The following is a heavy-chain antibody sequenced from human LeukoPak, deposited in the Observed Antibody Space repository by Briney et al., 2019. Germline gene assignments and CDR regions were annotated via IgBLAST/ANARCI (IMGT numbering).Heavy chain of an antibody. Sequence: RTSETLSLTCAVYGGSFSGYYWSWIRQPPGKGLEWIGEINHSGSTNYNPSLKSRVTISVDTSKNQFSLKLSSVTAADTAVYYCARLRSYSSGCVGYWGQGTLVTVSS. D-gene: IGHD6-19*01. CDR1: GGSFSGYY. V-gene: IGHV4-34*01. CDR3: ARLRSYSSGCVGY. CDR2: INHSGST. J-gene: IGHJ4*02.